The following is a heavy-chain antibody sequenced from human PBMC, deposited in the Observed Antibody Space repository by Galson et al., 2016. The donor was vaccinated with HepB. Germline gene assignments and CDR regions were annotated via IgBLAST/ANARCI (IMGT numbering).Heavy chain of an antibody. CDR1: GFTFSIYG. D-gene: IGHD6-6*01. CDR3: ARGWYSNSSPCFDY. J-gene: IGHJ4*02. Sequence: SLRLSCAASGFTFSIYGMHWVRQAPGKGLEWVAVTWYDEINKYYADSVKGRFTISRDNAKNSLYLQMNSLRDEDTAVYYCARGWYSNSSPCFDYWGQGTLVTVSS. CDR2: TWYDEINK. V-gene: IGHV3-33*01.